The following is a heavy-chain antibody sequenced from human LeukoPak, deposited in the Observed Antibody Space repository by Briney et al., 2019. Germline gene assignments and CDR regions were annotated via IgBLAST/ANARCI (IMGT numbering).Heavy chain of an antibody. J-gene: IGHJ4*02. D-gene: IGHD2-21*01. Sequence: SVKVSCKASGGTFSSYAISWVRQAPGQGLEWMGGIIPIFGTANYAQKFQGRVTVTADESTSTAYMELSSLRSEDTAVYYCARAPNCGGDCDYWGQGTLVTVSS. V-gene: IGHV1-69*13. CDR1: GGTFSSYA. CDR3: ARAPNCGGDCDY. CDR2: IIPIFGTA.